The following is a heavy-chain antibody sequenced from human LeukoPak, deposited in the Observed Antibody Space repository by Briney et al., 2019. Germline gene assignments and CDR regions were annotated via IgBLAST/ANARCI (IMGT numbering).Heavy chain of an antibody. D-gene: IGHD1/OR15-1a*01. J-gene: IGHJ6*03. V-gene: IGHV3-53*01. CDR1: GFSVSSNF. CDR2: IYSGGTT. CDR3: ARDGYGNNYMDV. Sequence: PGGSLRLSCAASGFSVSSNFMSWGRQAPGKGLEWVSVIYSGGTTYYADSVKGRFTISRDNSKNTLSLQMNNLRAEDTAVYYCARDGYGNNYMDVWGKGTTVTVSS.